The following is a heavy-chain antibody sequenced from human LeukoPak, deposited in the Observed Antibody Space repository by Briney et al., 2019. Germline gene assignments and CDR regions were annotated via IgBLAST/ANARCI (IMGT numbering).Heavy chain of an antibody. V-gene: IGHV4-59*01. Sequence: SETLSLTCTVSGGSMTSDYWSWIRQPPGKGLEWIGYIYYSGSTNYNPSLKSRVTISIDTSKNQFSLKMNSETAADTAVYYCARNSGSSVAVDYWGQGALVTVSS. CDR2: IYYSGST. CDR3: ARNSGSSVAVDY. D-gene: IGHD1-26*01. J-gene: IGHJ4*02. CDR1: GGSMTSDY.